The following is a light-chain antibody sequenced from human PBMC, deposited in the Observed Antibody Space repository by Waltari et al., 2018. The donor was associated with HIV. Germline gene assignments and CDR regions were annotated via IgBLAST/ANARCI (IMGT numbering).Light chain of an antibody. CDR2: EDN. CDR3: QSYDSSNQV. V-gene: IGLV6-57*01. J-gene: IGLJ3*02. Sequence: NFMLTQPHSVSESPGKTVTISCTRSSGSIASNYVKWYQQRPGSYPTTVIYEDNQRPSGVPDRFSGSIDSSSNSASLTISGLKTEDEADYYCQSYDSSNQVFGGGTKLTVL. CDR1: SGSIASNY.